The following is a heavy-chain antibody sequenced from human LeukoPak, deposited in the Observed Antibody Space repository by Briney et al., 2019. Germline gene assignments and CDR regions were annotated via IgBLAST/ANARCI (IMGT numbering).Heavy chain of an antibody. CDR3: ARGVGKKWEF. D-gene: IGHD1-26*01. J-gene: IGHJ4*02. Sequence: SETLSLTCAVDVGSLSGYYWSWIRQPPGKGLEWIGEINHNGITNYNPSLKSRVTISIDTSNNNQFSLRVSSVTAADTAVYYCARGVGKKWEFGGQGTLVTVSS. V-gene: IGHV4-34*01. CDR1: VGSLSGYY. CDR2: INHNGIT.